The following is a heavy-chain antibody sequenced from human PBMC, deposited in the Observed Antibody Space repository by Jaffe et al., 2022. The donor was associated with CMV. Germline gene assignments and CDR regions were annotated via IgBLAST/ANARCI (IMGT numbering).Heavy chain of an antibody. V-gene: IGHV4-59*01. Sequence: QVQLQESGPGLVKPSETLSLTCTVSGGSISSYYWSWIRQPPGKGLEWIGYIYYSGSTNYNPSLKSRVTISVDTSKNQFSLKLSSVTAADTAVYYCAGGYYSNYFRYYYYYMDVWGKGTTVTVSS. J-gene: IGHJ6*03. D-gene: IGHD4-4*01. CDR1: GGSISSYY. CDR3: AGGYYSNYFRYYYYYMDV. CDR2: IYYSGST.